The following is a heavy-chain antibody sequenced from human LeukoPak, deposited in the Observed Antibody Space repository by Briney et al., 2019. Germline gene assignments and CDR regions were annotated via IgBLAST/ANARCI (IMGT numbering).Heavy chain of an antibody. V-gene: IGHV3-48*01. J-gene: IGHJ6*03. Sequence: GGSLRLSXAASGLTFSFNTYNMNWVRQTPGKGLEWVSYISRRSTTTSYADSVKGRFTISRDNAKNSLYLEMNSLRAEDTAVYYCARDREYRNSTSCSLYYMDVWGKGTTVTVSS. CDR2: ISRRSTTT. CDR3: ARDREYRNSTSCSLYYMDV. CDR1: GLTFSFNTYN. D-gene: IGHD2-2*01.